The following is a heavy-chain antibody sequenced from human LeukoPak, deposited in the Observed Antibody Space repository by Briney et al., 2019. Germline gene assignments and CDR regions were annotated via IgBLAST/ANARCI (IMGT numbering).Heavy chain of an antibody. CDR3: ARWATYYYGSGSPGVDY. Sequence: PSETLSLTCTVSGGSISSSSYYWGWIRQPPGTGLEWIGSIYYSGSTYYNPSLKSRVTISVDTSKNQFSLKLSSVTAADTAVYYCARWATYYYGSGSPGVDYWGQGTLVTVSS. V-gene: IGHV4-39*01. J-gene: IGHJ4*02. CDR1: GGSISSSSYY. CDR2: IYYSGST. D-gene: IGHD3-10*01.